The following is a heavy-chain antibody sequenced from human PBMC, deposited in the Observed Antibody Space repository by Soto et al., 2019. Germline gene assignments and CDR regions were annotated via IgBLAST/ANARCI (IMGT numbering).Heavy chain of an antibody. D-gene: IGHD3-3*01. Sequence: GGSLRLSCAASGFTFSSYSMNWVRQAPGKGLEWVSYISSSSSTIYYADSVKGRFTISRDNAKNSLYLQMNSLRDEDTAVYYCARGRLVDFWSGYIDYWGQGTLVTVSS. V-gene: IGHV3-48*02. CDR2: ISSSSSTI. CDR3: ARGRLVDFWSGYIDY. CDR1: GFTFSSYS. J-gene: IGHJ4*02.